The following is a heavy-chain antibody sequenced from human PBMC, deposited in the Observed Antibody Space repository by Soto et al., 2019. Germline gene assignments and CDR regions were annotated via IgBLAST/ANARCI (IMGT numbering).Heavy chain of an antibody. Sequence: SQTLSLTCAISGDSVSSNSAAWNWIRQSPSRGLEWLGRTYYRSKWYNDYAVSVKSRITINPDTSKNQFSLQLNSVTPEDTAVYYCARAMVILYSSDWKGVSFDIWGQGTMVTVSS. CDR3: ARAMVILYSSDWKGVSFDI. CDR2: TYYRSKWYN. CDR1: GDSVSSNSAA. V-gene: IGHV6-1*01. D-gene: IGHD6-19*01. J-gene: IGHJ3*02.